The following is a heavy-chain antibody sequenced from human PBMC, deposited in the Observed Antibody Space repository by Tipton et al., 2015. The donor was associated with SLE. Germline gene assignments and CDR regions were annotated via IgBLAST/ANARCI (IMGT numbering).Heavy chain of an antibody. J-gene: IGHJ4*02. Sequence: TLSLTCAVSGYSISNSYYWGWIRQPPGKGLEWIGSIYYSGSTYYNPSLKSRVTISVDTSKNQFSLKLSSVTAADTAMYYCARQSKAGTLDYWGQGTLVTVSS. CDR1: GYSISNSYY. D-gene: IGHD6-19*01. V-gene: IGHV4-38-2*01. CDR2: IYYSGST. CDR3: ARQSKAGTLDY.